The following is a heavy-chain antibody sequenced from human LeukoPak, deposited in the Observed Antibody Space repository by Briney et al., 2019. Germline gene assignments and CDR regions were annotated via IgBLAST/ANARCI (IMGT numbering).Heavy chain of an antibody. V-gene: IGHV1-24*01. Sequence: RASVKVSCKVSGYTLTELSMHWVRQAPGKGLEWMGGFDPEDGETIYAQKFQGRVTVTEDTSTDTAYMELSSLRSEDTAVYYCATVDYWGQGTLVTVSS. CDR2: FDPEDGET. CDR3: ATVDY. J-gene: IGHJ4*02. CDR1: GYTLTELS.